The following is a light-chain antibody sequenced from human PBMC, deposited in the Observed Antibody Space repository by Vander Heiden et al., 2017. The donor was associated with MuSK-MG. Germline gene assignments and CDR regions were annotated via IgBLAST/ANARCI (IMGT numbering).Light chain of an antibody. CDR3: QYYEFMPPS. CDR2: DAS. Sequence: IQMTQSPTSLSASIGDRVTITCQASQDIKIYLSWFQQKPGKAPKLLIFDASNLQAGVPSRFSGSGSGTHFSFAINSLQPEDVATYFCQYYEFMPPSFRGGIRV. V-gene: IGKV1-33*01. J-gene: IGKJ4*01. CDR1: QDIKIY.